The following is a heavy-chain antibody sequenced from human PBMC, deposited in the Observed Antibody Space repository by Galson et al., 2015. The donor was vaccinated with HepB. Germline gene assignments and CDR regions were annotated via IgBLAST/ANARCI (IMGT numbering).Heavy chain of an antibody. Sequence: SVKVSCKASGYTFTGYYMHWVRQAPGQGLEWMGRINPNSGGTNYAQKFQGRVTMTRDTSISTAYMELSRLRSDDTAVYYCARGGTVTTVYYHYYMDVWGKGTTVTVSS. CDR3: ARGGTVTTVYYHYYMDV. J-gene: IGHJ6*03. D-gene: IGHD4-17*01. CDR1: GYTFTGYY. V-gene: IGHV1-2*06. CDR2: INPNSGGT.